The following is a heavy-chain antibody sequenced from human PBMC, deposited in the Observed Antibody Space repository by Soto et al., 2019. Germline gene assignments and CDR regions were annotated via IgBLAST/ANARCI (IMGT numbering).Heavy chain of an antibody. V-gene: IGHV3-74*01. D-gene: IGHD3-10*01. CDR3: GRGASGSYGLDY. Sequence: EVQLVESGGGLVQPGGSLRLSCAASGFTFSNYCMHWVRQAPGKGLVWVSRINGDGSGTNYADSVKGQFTISRDNAKNTLYLQLNSLRAEDTAVYYCGRGASGSYGLDYWGQGTLVTFSS. CDR1: GFTFSNYC. CDR2: INGDGSGT. J-gene: IGHJ4*02.